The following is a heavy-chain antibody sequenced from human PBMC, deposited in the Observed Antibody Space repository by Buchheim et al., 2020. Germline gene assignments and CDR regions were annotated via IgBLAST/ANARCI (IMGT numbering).Heavy chain of an antibody. CDR1: GFTSSRYP. V-gene: IGHV3-30-3*01. CDR3: AKADDCSGGSCYCFDY. D-gene: IGHD2-15*01. CDR2: ISDDGTNT. Sequence: VQLMESGGGVVQPGKSLRLSCAASGFTSSRYPMHWVRQTPGKGLEWLAGISDDGTNTYYVDSARGRFTISRDKNTMFLQMNSLRADDTALYYCAKADDCSGGSCYCFDYWGQGTL. J-gene: IGHJ4*02.